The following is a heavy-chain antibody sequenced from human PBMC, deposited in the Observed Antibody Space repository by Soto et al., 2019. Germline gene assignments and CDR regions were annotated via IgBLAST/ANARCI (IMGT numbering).Heavy chain of an antibody. CDR3: ARDPSLPAARRVPGWFDP. D-gene: IGHD2-2*01. V-gene: IGHV1-3*01. CDR2: INAGNGNT. Sequence: ASVKVSCKASGYTFTSYAMHWVLQAPGQRLEWMGWINAGNGNTKYSKKFQGRVTITRNTSASTAYMELSSLRSEDTAVYYCARDPSLPAARRVPGWFDPWGQGTLVTVSS. J-gene: IGHJ5*02. CDR1: GYTFTSYA.